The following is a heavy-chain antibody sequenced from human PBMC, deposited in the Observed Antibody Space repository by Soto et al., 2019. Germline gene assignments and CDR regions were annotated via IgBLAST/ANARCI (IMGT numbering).Heavy chain of an antibody. V-gene: IGHV3-33*01. D-gene: IGHD6-6*01. J-gene: IGHJ4*02. CDR2: IWYDGTNK. CDR1: GFTFNNYG. CDR3: GRDRDTHSSSSLLGY. Sequence: SLRLSCAASGFTFNNYGMHWVRQAPGKGLEWVTIIWYDGTNKYYADSVKGRFTISRDNSKNTLYLQMNSLRVEDTAVYYCGRDRDTHSSSSLLGYWGQGTLVTVSS.